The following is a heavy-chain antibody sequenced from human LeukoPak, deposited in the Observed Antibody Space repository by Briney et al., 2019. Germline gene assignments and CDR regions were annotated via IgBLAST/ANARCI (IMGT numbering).Heavy chain of an antibody. CDR1: GGSISSGDYY. CDR3: ARGGIAVAGTGY. CDR2: IYYSGST. V-gene: IGHV4-30-4*01. Sequence: PSETLSLTCTVSGGSISSGDYYWSWIRRPPGKGLEWIGYIYYSGSTYYNPSLKSRVTISVDTSKNQFSLKLSSVTAADTAVYYCARGGIAVAGTGYWGQGTLVTVSS. D-gene: IGHD6-19*01. J-gene: IGHJ4*02.